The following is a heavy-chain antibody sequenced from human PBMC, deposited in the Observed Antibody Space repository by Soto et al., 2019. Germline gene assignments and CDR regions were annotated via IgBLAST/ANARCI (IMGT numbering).Heavy chain of an antibody. CDR3: AREVWVSYGQHGWFDP. Sequence: PSETLSLTCAVSGGSISSGGYSWSWIRQPPGKGLEWIGYIYHSGSTYYNPSLKSRVTISVDRSKNQFSLKLSSVTAADTAVYYCAREVWVSYGQHGWFDPWGQGTLVTVSS. V-gene: IGHV4-30-2*01. CDR1: GGSISSGGYS. D-gene: IGHD5-18*01. J-gene: IGHJ5*02. CDR2: IYHSGST.